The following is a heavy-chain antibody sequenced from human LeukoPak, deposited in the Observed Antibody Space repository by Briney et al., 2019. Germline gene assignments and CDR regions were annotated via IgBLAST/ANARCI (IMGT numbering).Heavy chain of an antibody. V-gene: IGHV1-18*01. CDR2: ISAYNGNT. Sequence: AASVKVSCKASGYTFTSYGISWVRQAPGQGLEWMGWISAYNGNTNYAQKLQGRVTMTTDTSTSTAYMELRSLRSDDTAVYYCARDWNYYYDSSGYYPDAYYFDYWGQGTLVTVSS. D-gene: IGHD3-22*01. CDR3: ARDWNYYYDSSGYYPDAYYFDY. CDR1: GYTFTSYG. J-gene: IGHJ4*02.